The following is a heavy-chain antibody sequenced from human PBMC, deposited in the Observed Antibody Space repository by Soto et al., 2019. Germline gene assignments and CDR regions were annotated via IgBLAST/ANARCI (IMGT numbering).Heavy chain of an antibody. V-gene: IGHV4-38-2*02. D-gene: IGHD1-7*01. Sequence: SETLSLTCAVSCYSITSGYYWGWVRQAPGKGLEWIGSIYRSGRTYYNPSLKSRVTISVDTSKNQFSLKLTSVTAADTAVYYCARDELLYYFDFWGQGTLVTVSS. CDR3: ARDELLYYFDF. CDR2: IYRSGRT. J-gene: IGHJ4*02. CDR1: CYSITSGYY.